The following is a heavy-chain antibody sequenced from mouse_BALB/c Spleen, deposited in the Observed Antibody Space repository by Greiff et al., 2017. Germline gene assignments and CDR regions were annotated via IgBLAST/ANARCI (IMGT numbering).Heavy chain of an antibody. D-gene: IGHD2-1*01. V-gene: IGHV1S137*01. CDR1: GYTFTDYA. Sequence: QVQLKESGAELVRPGVSVKISCKGSGYTFTDYAMHWVKQSHAKSLEWIGVISTYYGDASYNQKFKGKATMTVDKSSSTAYMELARLTSEDSAIYYCARHGNYSSYFDYWGQGTTLTVSS. CDR2: ISTYYGDA. CDR3: ARHGNYSSYFDY. J-gene: IGHJ2*01.